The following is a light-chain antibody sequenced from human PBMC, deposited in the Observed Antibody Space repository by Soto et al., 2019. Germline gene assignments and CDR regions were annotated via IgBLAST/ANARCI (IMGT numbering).Light chain of an antibody. V-gene: IGLV1-47*01. CDR3: SAWDDSLSGLV. J-gene: IGLJ2*01. CDR1: SSNIGSNY. Sequence: QSVLTQPPSASGTPGQRVTISCSGSSSNIGSNYVYWYQQLPGTAPKLRIYRNNQRTSGVPDRFSFSESGTAASLAISGLRAQAEADYYCSAWDDSLSGLVFGGGTKLTVL. CDR2: RNN.